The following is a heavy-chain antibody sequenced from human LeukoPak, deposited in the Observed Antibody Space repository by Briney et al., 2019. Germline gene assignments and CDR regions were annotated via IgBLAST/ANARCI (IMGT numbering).Heavy chain of an antibody. CDR2: ISGSGGST. Sequence: GGSLRLSCAASGFTFSSYAMSWVRQAPGKGLEWDSAISGSGGSTYYADSVRGRFTISRDNSKNTLYLQMNSLRAEDTAVYYCAKAGYCSGGSCYSADYWGQGTLVTVSS. J-gene: IGHJ4*02. D-gene: IGHD2-15*01. CDR3: AKAGYCSGGSCYSADY. V-gene: IGHV3-23*01. CDR1: GFTFSSYA.